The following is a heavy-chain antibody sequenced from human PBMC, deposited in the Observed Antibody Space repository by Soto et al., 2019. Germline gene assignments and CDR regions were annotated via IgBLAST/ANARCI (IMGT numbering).Heavy chain of an antibody. CDR3: ARGIQLWLSYFDY. Sequence: NPSETLSLTCTVSRGSISSYYWSWIRQPPGKGLEWIGYIYYSGSTNYNPSLKSRVTISVDTSKNQFSLKLSSVTAADTAVYYCARGIQLWLSYFDYWGQGTLVTVSS. J-gene: IGHJ4*02. CDR1: RGSISSYY. V-gene: IGHV4-59*01. CDR2: IYYSGST. D-gene: IGHD5-18*01.